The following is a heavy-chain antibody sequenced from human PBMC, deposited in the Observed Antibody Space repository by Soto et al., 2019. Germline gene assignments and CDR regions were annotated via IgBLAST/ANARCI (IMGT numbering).Heavy chain of an antibody. Sequence: QVQLVQSGAEVKKPGSSVKVSCKASGGTFSSYAISWVRQDPGQVLEWMGVIIPIFGTANYAQKLQGRVTITADESTSPAYMELSRLRSEDTAVYYCARVTGYSSGCDPGYFDYWGQGTLVTVSS. D-gene: IGHD6-19*01. CDR1: GGTFSSYA. CDR2: IIPIFGTA. CDR3: ARVTGYSSGCDPGYFDY. V-gene: IGHV1-69*01. J-gene: IGHJ4*02.